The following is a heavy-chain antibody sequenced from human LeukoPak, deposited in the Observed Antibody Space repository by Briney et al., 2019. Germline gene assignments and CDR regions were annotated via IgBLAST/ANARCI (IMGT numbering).Heavy chain of an antibody. J-gene: IGHJ4*02. D-gene: IGHD5-18*01. Sequence: GGTLRLSCAASGFTFSSYGMSWVRQAPGKGLEWVSAICGSGGSTYYADSVKGRFTISRDNSKNTLYLQMNSLRAEDTAVYYCAKGGQLWSPGRGYWGQGTLVTVSS. CDR3: AKGGQLWSPGRGY. V-gene: IGHV3-23*01. CDR1: GFTFSSYG. CDR2: ICGSGGST.